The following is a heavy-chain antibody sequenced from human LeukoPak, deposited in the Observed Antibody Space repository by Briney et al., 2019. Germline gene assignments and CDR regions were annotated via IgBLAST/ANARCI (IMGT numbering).Heavy chain of an antibody. CDR2: IYYSGST. CDR1: GGSISSGDYY. CDR3: ARRTRSTKAFDC. V-gene: IGHV4-30-4*08. J-gene: IGHJ4*02. Sequence: SETLSLTCTVSGGSISSGDYYWSWIRQPPGKGLEWIGYIYYSGSTYYNPSLKSRVTISVDTSKNQFSLKLSSVTAADTAVYYCARRTRSTKAFDCWGQGTLVTVSS. D-gene: IGHD2-2*01.